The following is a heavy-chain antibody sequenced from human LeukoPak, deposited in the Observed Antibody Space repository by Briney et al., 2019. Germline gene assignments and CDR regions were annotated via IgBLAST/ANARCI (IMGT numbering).Heavy chain of an antibody. CDR1: GGSISSYY. V-gene: IGHV4-59*01. J-gene: IGHJ4*02. D-gene: IGHD1-26*01. CDR3: ARGYSGSYGRFDY. Sequence: SETLSLTCTVSGGSISSYYWSWIRQPPGKGLEWIGYTHYSGSTSCNPSLKSRVTISVDTSKNQFSLKLTSVTAADTAVYYCARGYSGSYGRFDYWGQGTLVTVSS. CDR2: THYSGST.